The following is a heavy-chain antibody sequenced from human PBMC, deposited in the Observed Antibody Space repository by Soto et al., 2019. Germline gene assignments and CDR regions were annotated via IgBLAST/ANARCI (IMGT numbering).Heavy chain of an antibody. V-gene: IGHV3-30-3*01. D-gene: IGHD4-4*01. Sequence: QVQLVESGGGVVQPGRSLRLSCAASGFTFSSYAMHWVRQAPGKGLEWVAVISYDGSNKYYADSVKGRFTISRDNSKNTLYLQMNSLRAEDTAVYYCARDLLDYSNYVGFDYWGQGTLVTVSS. CDR1: GFTFSSYA. CDR3: ARDLLDYSNYVGFDY. J-gene: IGHJ4*02. CDR2: ISYDGSNK.